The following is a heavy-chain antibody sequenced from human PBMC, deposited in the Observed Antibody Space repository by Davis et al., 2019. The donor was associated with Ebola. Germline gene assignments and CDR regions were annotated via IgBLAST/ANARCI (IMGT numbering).Heavy chain of an antibody. CDR2: IKSKTDGGTT. Sequence: GGSLRLSCAASGFTFSSNGMYWVRQAPGKGLEWVGRIKSKTDGGTTDYAAPVKGRFTISRDDSKNTLYLQMNSLKTEDTAVYYCTTERGEGHYYYYGMDVWGQGTTVTVSS. CDR3: TTERGEGHYYYYGMDV. J-gene: IGHJ6*02. V-gene: IGHV3-15*01. CDR1: GFTFSSNG.